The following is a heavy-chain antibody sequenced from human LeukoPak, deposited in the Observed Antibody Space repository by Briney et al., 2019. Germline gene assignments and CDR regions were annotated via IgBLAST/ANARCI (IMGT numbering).Heavy chain of an antibody. CDR1: GGSISSYY. J-gene: IGHJ3*02. CDR2: IYTSGST. D-gene: IGHD3-3*01. V-gene: IGHV4-4*07. Sequence: SETLSLTCTVSGGSISSYYWSWIRQPAGKGLEWIGRIYTSGSTNYNPSLKSRVTISVDTSKNQFSLKLSSVTAADTAVYYCATSYDFWSGTSAFDIWGQGTMDTVSS. CDR3: ATSYDFWSGTSAFDI.